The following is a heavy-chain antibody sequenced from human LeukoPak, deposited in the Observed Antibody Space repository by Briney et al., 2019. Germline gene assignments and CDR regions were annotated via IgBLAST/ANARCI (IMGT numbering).Heavy chain of an antibody. Sequence: SETLSLTCTVSGGSIRSSYYYWGWIRQPPGKGLEWIGSIYDSGSTYYNPSLKSRVTISVDTSKNQFSLKLSSMTAADTAVYYCARNTVTPTLFDYWGQGTLVTVSS. V-gene: IGHV4-39*07. CDR2: IYDSGST. CDR1: GGSIRSSYYY. CDR3: ARNTVTPTLFDY. D-gene: IGHD4-11*01. J-gene: IGHJ4*02.